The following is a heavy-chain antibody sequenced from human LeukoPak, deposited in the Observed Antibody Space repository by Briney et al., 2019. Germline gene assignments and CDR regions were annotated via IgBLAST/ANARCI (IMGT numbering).Heavy chain of an antibody. V-gene: IGHV1-69*06. CDR3: ATDTAGVSPYYDSSGYRAFDI. Sequence: SVKVSCKASGGTFSSYAISWVRQAPGQGLEWMGGIIPIFGTANYAQKFQGRVTMTEDTSTDTAYMELSSLRSEDTAVYYCATDTAGVSPYYDSSGYRAFDIWGQGTMVTVSS. CDR2: IIPIFGTA. CDR1: GGTFSSYA. J-gene: IGHJ3*02. D-gene: IGHD3-22*01.